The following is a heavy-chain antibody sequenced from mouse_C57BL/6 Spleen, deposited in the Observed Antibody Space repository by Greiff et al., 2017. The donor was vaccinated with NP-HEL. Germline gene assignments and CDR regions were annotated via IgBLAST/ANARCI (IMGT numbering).Heavy chain of an antibody. CDR3: ARQYSSFDY. V-gene: IGHV5-6*02. CDR1: GFTFSSYG. CDR2: ISSGGSYT. D-gene: IGHD5-1-1*01. Sequence: DVMLVESGGDLVKPGGSLKLSCAASGFTFSSYGMSWVRQTPDKRLEWVATISSGGSYTYYPDSVKGRFTISRDNAKNTLYLQMSSLKSEDTAMYYCARQYSSFDYWGQGTTLTVSS. J-gene: IGHJ2*01.